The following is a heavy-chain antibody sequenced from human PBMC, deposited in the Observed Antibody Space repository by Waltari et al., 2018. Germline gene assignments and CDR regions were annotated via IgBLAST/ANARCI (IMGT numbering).Heavy chain of an antibody. CDR2: IMTEGREE. CDR3: VRDQWFAFDI. J-gene: IGHJ3*02. CDR1: GFTISNYW. D-gene: IGHD3-22*01. Sequence: EVQLVESGGGLVQPGGSLRLSCAASGFTISNYWMSWVRQAPGRGPEWVANIMTEGREEYDVDPVGGRFTIARDNAKNSLYRQRNSLRPEDTAVYYCVRDQWFAFDIWGQGTMVTVSS. V-gene: IGHV3-7*01.